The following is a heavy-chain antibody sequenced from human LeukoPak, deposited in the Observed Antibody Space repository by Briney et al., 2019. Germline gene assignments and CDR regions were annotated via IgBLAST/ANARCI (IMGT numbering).Heavy chain of an antibody. V-gene: IGHV4-61*09. CDR1: GGSINSGTYF. CDR2: IYTSGST. J-gene: IGHJ3*02. CDR3: ARAAVTDKAFDI. D-gene: IGHD5-18*01. Sequence: SETLSLTCTVSGGSINSGTYFWSWIRQPAEKGLEWVGHIYTSGSTDYNPSLKSRVTISRDTSTNQFSLKLSSVTAADTAVYYCARAAVTDKAFDIWGQGTMVTVSS.